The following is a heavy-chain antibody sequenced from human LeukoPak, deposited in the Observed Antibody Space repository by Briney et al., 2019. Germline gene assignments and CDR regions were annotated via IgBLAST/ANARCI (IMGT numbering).Heavy chain of an antibody. CDR2: ISYDGSNK. CDR3: AKGASGYDFDY. D-gene: IGHD3-22*01. J-gene: IGHJ4*02. Sequence: PGGSLRLSCAASGFTFSSYGMHWVRQAPGKGLEWVAVISYDGSNKYYADSVKGRFTISRDNSKNTLYLQMNSLRAEDMAVYYCAKGASGYDFDYWGQGTLVTVSS. V-gene: IGHV3-30*18. CDR1: GFTFSSYG.